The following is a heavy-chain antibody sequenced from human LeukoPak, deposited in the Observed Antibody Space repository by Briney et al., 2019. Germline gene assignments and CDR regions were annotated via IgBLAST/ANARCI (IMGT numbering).Heavy chain of an antibody. CDR2: ISNTGGST. Sequence: GGSLRLSCVASGVTHSDYAMTWVRRAPGKGLEWASAISNTGGSTYYADSVKGRFTISRDKSKNRMYLQMNSLRHNDTATYYCAEAGASDKYGIDVWGQGTTVIVSS. CDR1: GVTHSDYA. V-gene: IGHV3-23*01. J-gene: IGHJ6*02. CDR3: AEAGASDKYGIDV. D-gene: IGHD4/OR15-4a*01.